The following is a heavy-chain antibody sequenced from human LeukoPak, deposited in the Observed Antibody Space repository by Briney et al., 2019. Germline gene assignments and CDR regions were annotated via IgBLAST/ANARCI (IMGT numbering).Heavy chain of an antibody. CDR1: GDSVSSNSVT. J-gene: IGHJ5*02. V-gene: IGHV6-1*01. CDR2: TYYRSTWYN. D-gene: IGHD2-2*01. Sequence: SQTLSLTCAISGDSVSSNSVTWNWIRQSPSRGLEWLGRTYYRSTWYNDYAVSVRGRITVDPDTSKNQFSLHLNSVTPEDTAVYYCARRLTQYDCFDPWGQGILVTVSS. CDR3: ARRLTQYDCFDP.